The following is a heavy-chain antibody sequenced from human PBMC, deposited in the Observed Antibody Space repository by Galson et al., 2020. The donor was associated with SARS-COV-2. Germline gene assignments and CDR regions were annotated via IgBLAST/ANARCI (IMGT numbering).Heavy chain of an antibody. Sequence: ETSETLSLTCAVSGGSISSGGYSWSWIRQPPGKGLEWIGYIYHSGSTYYNPSLKSRVTISVDRSKNQFSLKLSSVTAADTAVYYCARRSGTLAGFFDYWGQGTLVTVSS. CDR3: ARRSGTLAGFFDY. J-gene: IGHJ4*02. CDR1: GGSISSGGYS. CDR2: IYHSGST. V-gene: IGHV4-30-2*01. D-gene: IGHD1-1*01.